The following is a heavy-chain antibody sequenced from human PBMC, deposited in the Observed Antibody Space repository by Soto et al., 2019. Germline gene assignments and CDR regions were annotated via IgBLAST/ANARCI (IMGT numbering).Heavy chain of an antibody. V-gene: IGHV4-39*01. D-gene: IGHD3-10*02. Sequence: SETLSLTCTVSGGSISSSSYYWGWIRQPPGKGLEWIGSIYYSGSTYYNPSLKSRVTISVDTSKNQFSLKLSSVTAADTAVYYCARQGISVFGSMGAAFDIWGQGTMVTVSS. J-gene: IGHJ3*02. CDR1: GGSISSSSYY. CDR2: IYYSGST. CDR3: ARQGISVFGSMGAAFDI.